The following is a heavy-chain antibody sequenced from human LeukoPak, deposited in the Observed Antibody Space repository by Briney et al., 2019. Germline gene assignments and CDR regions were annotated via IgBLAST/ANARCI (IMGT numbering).Heavy chain of an antibody. CDR1: GFTFSSYG. CDR2: IWYDGSNT. J-gene: IGHJ2*01. V-gene: IGHV3-33*01. CDR3: ARGHWHIDL. Sequence: GGSLRLSCAASGFTFSSYGMHWVRQAPGKGLEWVADIWYDGSNTDDADSVKGRFTISRDNSKNTLYLQMNSLRAEDTAVYYCARGHWHIDLWGRGTLVTVSS.